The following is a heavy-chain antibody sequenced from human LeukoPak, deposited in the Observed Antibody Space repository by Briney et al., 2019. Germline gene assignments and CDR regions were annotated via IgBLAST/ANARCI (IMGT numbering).Heavy chain of an antibody. CDR3: ARGFAPAYNFGVFDY. CDR1: GFTVSNNY. J-gene: IGHJ4*02. CDR2: LYTAAET. V-gene: IGHV3-53*01. D-gene: IGHD5-18*01. Sequence: GGSLRLSCAASGFTVSNNYMIWVRQAPGKGLEWVSLLYTAAETNYADSVKGRFTISRDTFKNTVSLHMNSLRVDDTAVYYCARGFAPAYNFGVFDYWGQGTLVTVSS.